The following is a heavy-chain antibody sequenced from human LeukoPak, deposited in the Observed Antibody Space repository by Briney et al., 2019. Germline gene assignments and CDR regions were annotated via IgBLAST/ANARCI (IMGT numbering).Heavy chain of an antibody. V-gene: IGHV3-48*03. Sequence: GGSLRLSCAASGFTFSSYEMNWVRQAPGKGLEWVSSISGSGGSTYYADSVKGRFTISRDNAKNSLYLQMNSLRAEDTAVYYCARDQVGGATDLTFQHWGQGTLVTVSS. CDR3: ARDQVGGATDLTFQH. CDR2: ISGSGGST. CDR1: GFTFSSYE. D-gene: IGHD1-26*01. J-gene: IGHJ1*01.